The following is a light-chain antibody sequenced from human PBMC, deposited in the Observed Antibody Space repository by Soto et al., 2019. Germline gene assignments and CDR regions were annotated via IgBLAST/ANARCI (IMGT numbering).Light chain of an antibody. CDR2: EVS. V-gene: IGLV2-14*01. CDR3: GSYTSTDTPFV. Sequence: QSALAQPSSVSGSPGQSITISCTGTSTDVGGYNCVSWYQHHPGKGPKLIIYEVSNRPSGVSDRFSGSKSGNKASLIISNLEAEDESDYYCGSYTSTDTPFVFGTGTKVTVL. CDR1: STDVGGYNC. J-gene: IGLJ1*01.